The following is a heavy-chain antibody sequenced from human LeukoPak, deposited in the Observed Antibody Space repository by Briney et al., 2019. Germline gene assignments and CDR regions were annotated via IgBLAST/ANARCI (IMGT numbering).Heavy chain of an antibody. CDR1: GYTFTGYY. D-gene: IGHD6-13*01. CDR3: ATGNSSSWLGNWFDP. Sequence: EASVKVSCKASGYTFTGYYMHWLRQAPGQGLEWMGWINPNSGGTNYAQKFQGRVTMTRDTSISTAYMELSRLRSDDTAVYYCATGNSSSWLGNWFDPWGQGTLVTVSS. V-gene: IGHV1-2*02. J-gene: IGHJ5*02. CDR2: INPNSGGT.